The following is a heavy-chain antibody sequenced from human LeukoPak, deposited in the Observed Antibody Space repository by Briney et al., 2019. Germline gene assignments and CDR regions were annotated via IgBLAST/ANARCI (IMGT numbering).Heavy chain of an antibody. CDR1: GYTFTSYG. CDR3: ARDSPYCSSTSCPNWFGP. D-gene: IGHD2-2*01. CDR2: ISAYNGNT. J-gene: IGHJ5*02. Sequence: ASVKVSCKASGYTFTSYGISWVRQAPGQGLEWMGWISAYNGNTNYAQKLQGRVTMTTDTSTSTAYMELRSLRSDDTAVYYCARDSPYCSSTSCPNWFGPWGQGTLVTVSS. V-gene: IGHV1-18*01.